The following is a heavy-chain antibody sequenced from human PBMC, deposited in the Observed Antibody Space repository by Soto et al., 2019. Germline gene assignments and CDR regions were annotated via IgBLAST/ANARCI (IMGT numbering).Heavy chain of an antibody. CDR2: INPSGGST. CDR1: GYTFTSYY. CDR3: ASTRQGPVATILSKKSLAFDI. J-gene: IGHJ3*02. V-gene: IGHV1-46*03. Sequence: QVQLVQSGAEVKKPGASVKVSCKASGYTFTSYYMHWVRQAPGQGLEWMGIINPSGGSTSYAQKFQGRVTMTRDTSTSTVYMELSSLRSEDTAVYYCASTRQGPVATILSKKSLAFDIWGQGTMVTVSS. D-gene: IGHD5-12*01.